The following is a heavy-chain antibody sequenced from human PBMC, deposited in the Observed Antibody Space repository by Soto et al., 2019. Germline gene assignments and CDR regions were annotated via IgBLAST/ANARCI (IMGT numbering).Heavy chain of an antibody. D-gene: IGHD2-15*01. CDR3: ARRVWDPLVVVASSRGAFDI. CDR2: ISSSGTTI. V-gene: IGHV3-48*03. J-gene: IGHJ3*02. CDR1: GFIFKNYE. Sequence: EVLLVESGGGLVQPGGSLRLSCAASGFIFKNYEMNWVRQAPGKGLEWVSYISSSGTTIYYADSVKGRFTISRDHAKNSLSLQMNSLRAEDTGLYYCARRVWDPLVVVASSRGAFDIWGQGTMVTVSS.